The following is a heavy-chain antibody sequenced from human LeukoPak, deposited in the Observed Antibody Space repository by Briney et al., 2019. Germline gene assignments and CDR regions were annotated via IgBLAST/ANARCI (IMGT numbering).Heavy chain of an antibody. J-gene: IGHJ4*02. V-gene: IGHV5-51*01. Sequence: RGESLKISCKGSGYSFTTYWIAWVRQMPGKGLEWMGIIYPGDSDARYSPSFQGQVTISADKSINTAYLQWSSLKASDTAMYYCARSGTAGTLAALDYWGQGTLVTVSS. CDR3: ARSGTAGTLAALDY. CDR1: GYSFTTYW. CDR2: IYPGDSDA. D-gene: IGHD1-1*01.